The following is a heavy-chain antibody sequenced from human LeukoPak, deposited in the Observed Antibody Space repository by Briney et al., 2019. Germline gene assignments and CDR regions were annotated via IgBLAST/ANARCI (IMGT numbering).Heavy chain of an antibody. CDR1: GFTFNTYA. D-gene: IGHD6-13*01. CDR3: ARDQGIAAAGTHFDY. CDR2: ISGSGAFT. V-gene: IGHV3-23*01. Sequence: PGGSLRLSCVASGFTFNTYAKSWVRQAPGKGLEWVSTISGSGAFTKYADSVTGRFTISRDNSKNTMYLQMNSLRAEDTAVYYCARDQGIAAAGTHFDYWGQGTLVTVSS. J-gene: IGHJ4*02.